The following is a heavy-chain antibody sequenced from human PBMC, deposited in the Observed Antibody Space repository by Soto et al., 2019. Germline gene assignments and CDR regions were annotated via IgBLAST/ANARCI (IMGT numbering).Heavy chain of an antibody. CDR2: IIPMSGRT. Sequence: QIQLVQSGAEVKKPGSSVKVSCKACGGTFSTYAISWVRQAPGQGLEWMGGIIPMSGRTTYAQKFQDRVMITADKSTTTAYMELSSLRSQDTAVYYCALGSDYLFDPWVRGTLVTVSS. CDR1: GGTFSTYA. D-gene: IGHD4-17*01. V-gene: IGHV1-69*06. J-gene: IGHJ5*02. CDR3: ALGSDYLFDP.